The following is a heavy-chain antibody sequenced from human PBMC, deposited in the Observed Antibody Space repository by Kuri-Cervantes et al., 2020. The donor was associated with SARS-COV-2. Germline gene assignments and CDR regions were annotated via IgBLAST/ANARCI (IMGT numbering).Heavy chain of an antibody. J-gene: IGHJ4*02. CDR3: AKATVTLYFDY. CDR2: ITYDGSNK. Sequence: GGSLRPSCAASGFTFSSYAMHWVRQAPGKGLEWVAVITYDGSNKYYADSVKGRFTITRDNSKNTLYLQMNSLRAEDTAVYYCAKATVTLYFDYWGQGTLVTVSS. D-gene: IGHD4-17*01. CDR1: GFTFSSYA. V-gene: IGHV3-30-3*01.